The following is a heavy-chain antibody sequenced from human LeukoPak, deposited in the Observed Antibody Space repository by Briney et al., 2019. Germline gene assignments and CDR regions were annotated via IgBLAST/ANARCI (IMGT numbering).Heavy chain of an antibody. CDR2: INQDGSEK. CDR1: GFTFDDYW. J-gene: IGHJ6*03. CDR3: AKSRNFYYYFMEV. Sequence: GGSLRPSCGASGFTFDDYWMSWVRQAPGQGLEWVANINQDGSEKYYLDSAKGRFTISRDNARNSLYLQMNSLRAEDTALYYCAKSRNFYYYFMEVSGRGTKVTISS. V-gene: IGHV3-7*03.